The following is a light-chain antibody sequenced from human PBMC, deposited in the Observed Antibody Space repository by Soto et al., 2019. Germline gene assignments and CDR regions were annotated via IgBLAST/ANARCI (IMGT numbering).Light chain of an antibody. CDR3: HQHGSGPWT. V-gene: IGKV3-20*01. Sequence: EIVLTQSPDTLSLSPGERATLSCRASQSVSSSNLAWYQHKPGQDPRLLIYVASRRATGIPDRFSGSGSGTEFTLTITRLEPEDFAVYYGHQHGSGPWTFGQGTKVEI. CDR2: VAS. J-gene: IGKJ1*01. CDR1: QSVSSSN.